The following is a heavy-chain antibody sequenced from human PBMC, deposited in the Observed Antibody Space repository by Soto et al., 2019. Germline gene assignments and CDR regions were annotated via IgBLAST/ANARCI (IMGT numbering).Heavy chain of an antibody. CDR2: LSGSGGST. CDR3: AKANPLQLWTPYYFDY. CDR1: GFTFSTYA. D-gene: IGHD5-18*01. J-gene: IGHJ4*02. V-gene: IGHV3-23*01. Sequence: PXESLELSCAASGFTFSTYAMSWVRQAPGKGLEWVSLLSGSGGSTYYADSVKGRFTISRDNSKNTLYLQMNSLRAEDTAVYFCAKANPLQLWTPYYFDYWGQGTLVTVS.